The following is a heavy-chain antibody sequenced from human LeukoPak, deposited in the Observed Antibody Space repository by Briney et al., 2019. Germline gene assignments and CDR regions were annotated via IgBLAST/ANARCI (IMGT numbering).Heavy chain of an antibody. D-gene: IGHD6-13*01. CDR1: GFTLSTYA. Sequence: GGSLRLSCAASGFTLSTYAMSWVRQAPGKGLEWVSTIKGDGFTYDSDSVKGRFTISRDDSKNTLNLQMDSLRAEDTAVYHCVKAWDSGSSIYDYWGQGTLDTVSS. V-gene: IGHV3-23*01. CDR2: IKGDGFT. CDR3: VKAWDSGSSIYDY. J-gene: IGHJ4*02.